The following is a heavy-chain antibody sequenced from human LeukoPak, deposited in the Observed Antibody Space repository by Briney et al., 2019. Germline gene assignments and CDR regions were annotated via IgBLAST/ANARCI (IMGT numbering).Heavy chain of an antibody. CDR1: GFTFTTYT. J-gene: IGHJ3*02. CDR2: VSYDGTNK. CDR3: ARRMAANAFDI. Sequence: GGSLRLSCAASGFTFTTYTMHWVRQAPGKGLEWVAFVSYDGTNKNYADSVKGRFTISRDNSKNTLYLQMNSLRTEDTAVYYCARRMAANAFDIWGQGTMVTVSS. V-gene: IGHV3-30-3*01. D-gene: IGHD5-24*01.